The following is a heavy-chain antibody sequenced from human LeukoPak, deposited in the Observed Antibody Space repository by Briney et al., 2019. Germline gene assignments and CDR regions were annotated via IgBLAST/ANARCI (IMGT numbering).Heavy chain of an antibody. CDR3: ARGRVYYCMDV. V-gene: IGHV4-34*01. J-gene: IGHJ6*02. Sequence: SETLSLTCAVYGGSFRGYYWSWLRQPPRKGLECIGKINNRGRTNYKPSFKRRVSISVDASKNQFSLKMSSVTAADTAVYCCARGRVYYCMDVWGQGTTVTVSS. D-gene: IGHD6-13*01. CDR1: GGSFRGYY. CDR2: INNRGRT.